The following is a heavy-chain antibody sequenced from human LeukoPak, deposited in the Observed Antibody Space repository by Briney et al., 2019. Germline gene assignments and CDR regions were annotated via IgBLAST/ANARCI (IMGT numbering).Heavy chain of an antibody. D-gene: IGHD2-2*02. V-gene: IGHV4-34*01. CDR2: INHSGST. CDR1: GGSFSGYY. Sequence: PSETLSLTCAVYGGSFSGYYWSWIRQPPGKGLEWIGEINHSGSTNYNPSLKSRVTISLDTSQNQFSLKLSSVTAADTAVYYCARGTVDIVVVPAAIVTSGVFDYWGQGTLVTVSS. J-gene: IGHJ4*02. CDR3: ARGTVDIVVVPAAIVTSGVFDY.